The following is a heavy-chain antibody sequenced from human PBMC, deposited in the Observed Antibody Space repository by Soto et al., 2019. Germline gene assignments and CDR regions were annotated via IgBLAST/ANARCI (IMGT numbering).Heavy chain of an antibody. Sequence: AGGSLRLSCAASGFTFSSYCMHWVRQAPGKGLEWVAVIWYDGRNKYYADSVKGRFTISRDNSKNTLYLQMNSLRAEDTAVYYCARENGVPAAIASYWFDPWGQGTLVTVSS. D-gene: IGHD2-2*02. V-gene: IGHV3-33*01. J-gene: IGHJ5*02. CDR3: ARENGVPAAIASYWFDP. CDR2: IWYDGRNK. CDR1: GFTFSSYC.